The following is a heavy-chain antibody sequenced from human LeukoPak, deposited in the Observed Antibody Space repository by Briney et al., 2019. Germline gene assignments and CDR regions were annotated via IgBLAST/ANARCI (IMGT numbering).Heavy chain of an antibody. V-gene: IGHV4-59*01. CDR2: IYYSGST. J-gene: IGHJ4*02. CDR1: GGSISSYY. Sequence: SETLCLTCTVSGGSISSYYWSWIRQPPGKGLEWIGYIYYSGSTNYNPSLKSRVTISVDTSKNQFSLKLRSVTAADTAVYYCARRGPGATGSVDYWGQGTLVTVSS. D-gene: IGHD1-26*01. CDR3: ARRGPGATGSVDY.